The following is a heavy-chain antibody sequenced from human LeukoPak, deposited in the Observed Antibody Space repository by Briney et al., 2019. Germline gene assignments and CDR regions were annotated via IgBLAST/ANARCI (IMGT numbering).Heavy chain of an antibody. CDR1: GGSFSGYY. J-gene: IGHJ5*02. V-gene: IGHV4-34*01. D-gene: IGHD2-2*01. CDR2: INHSGST. CDR3: ARAEYCSSTSCSLDWFDP. Sequence: SETLSLTCAVYGGSFSGYYWSWIRQPPGKGLEWIGEINHSGSTNYNPSLKSRVTISVDTSKNQFSLKLSSVTAADTAVYYCARAEYCSSTSCSLDWFDPWGRGTLVTVSS.